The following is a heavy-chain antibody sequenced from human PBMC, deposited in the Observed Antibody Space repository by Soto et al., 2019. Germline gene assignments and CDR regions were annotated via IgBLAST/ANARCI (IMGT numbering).Heavy chain of an antibody. D-gene: IGHD3-10*01. J-gene: IGHJ6*04. V-gene: IGHV4-59*08. Sequence: QVQLQESGPGLVKPSETLSLSCTVSGGSISRYYWSWFRQSPGKRMEWIGYVHHSWGSSYNPSLHCAVSISRDTSKSQFSLKVTSVPATDTAGYYCARQGFGPLHGRVEIWGEGNTVTVSS. CDR3: ARQGFGPLHGRVEI. CDR1: GGSISRYY. CDR2: VHHSWGS.